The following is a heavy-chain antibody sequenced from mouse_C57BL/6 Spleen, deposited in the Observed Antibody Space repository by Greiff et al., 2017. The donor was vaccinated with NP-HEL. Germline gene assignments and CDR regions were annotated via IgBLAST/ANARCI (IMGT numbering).Heavy chain of an antibody. CDR3: ARDRLYYGSSWYFDV. D-gene: IGHD1-1*01. Sequence: EVKLVESEGGLVQPGSSMKLSCTASGFTFSDYYMAWVRQVPEKGLEWVANINYDGSSTYYLDSLTSRFIISRDNAKNILYLQMSSLKSEDTATYYCARDRLYYGSSWYFDVWGTGTTVTVSS. CDR1: GFTFSDYY. V-gene: IGHV5-16*01. CDR2: INYDGSST. J-gene: IGHJ1*03.